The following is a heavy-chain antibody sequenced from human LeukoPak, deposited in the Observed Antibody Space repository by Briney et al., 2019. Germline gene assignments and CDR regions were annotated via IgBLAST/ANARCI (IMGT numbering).Heavy chain of an antibody. CDR1: GFTFSSCA. J-gene: IGHJ4*02. Sequence: GESLSLSCTASGFTFSSCAMNWVRKAPGKGLDWVSAISGGGGTTYYADPVKGRSTISRVNSKNTLFLQMNSLRAEDTAVYYCAKDREGLSSGYDLEYFDYWGQGTLVTVSS. D-gene: IGHD5-12*01. CDR3: AKDREGLSSGYDLEYFDY. CDR2: ISGGGGTT. V-gene: IGHV3-23*01.